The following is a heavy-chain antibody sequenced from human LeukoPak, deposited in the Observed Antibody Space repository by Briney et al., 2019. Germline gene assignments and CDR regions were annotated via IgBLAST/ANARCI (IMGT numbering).Heavy chain of an antibody. CDR1: GFTFSSYW. CDR2: IKQDGREK. D-gene: IGHD3-3*01. J-gene: IGHJ4*02. Sequence: PGGSLRLSCAASGFTFSSYWMSWVRQAPGKGLEWVANIKQDGREKYYVDSVKGRFTISRDNAKNSLYLQMNSLRAEDTAVYYCARGGALRFLEWSPSQPFFDYWGQGTLVTVSS. V-gene: IGHV3-7*01. CDR3: ARGGALRFLEWSPSQPFFDY.